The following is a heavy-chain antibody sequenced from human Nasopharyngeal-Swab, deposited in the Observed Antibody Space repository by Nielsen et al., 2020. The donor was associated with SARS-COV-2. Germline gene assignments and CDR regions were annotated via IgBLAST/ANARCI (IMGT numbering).Heavy chain of an antibody. D-gene: IGHD3-10*01. CDR3: ARDGFGESPYYYYGMDV. Sequence: GGSLRLSCAASGFTFSNYSMNWVRQAPGKGLEWVSSISSSTSYIYYADSVKGRFTISRDNAKNSLYLQMNNLRAEDTAVYYCARDGFGESPYYYYGMDVWGQGTTVTVSS. V-gene: IGHV3-21*01. J-gene: IGHJ6*02. CDR2: ISSSTSYI. CDR1: GFTFSNYS.